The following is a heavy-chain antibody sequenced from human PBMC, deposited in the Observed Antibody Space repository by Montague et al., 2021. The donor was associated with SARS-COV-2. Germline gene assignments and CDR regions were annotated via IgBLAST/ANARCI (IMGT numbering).Heavy chain of an antibody. J-gene: IGHJ4*02. CDR3: ARDGGKGFSGYGTEVGFDY. Sequence: SETLSLTCTVSGGSINSRNYYCGWIRQPPGKGLEWIGSIYFGGGTYYNPSLKSRVTISVDTSKNHFSLKLTSVTAADTAVYYCARDGGKGFSGYGTEVGFDYWGQGTVVAVSS. CDR2: IYFGGGT. D-gene: IGHD5-12*01. CDR1: GGSINSRNYY. V-gene: IGHV4-39*07.